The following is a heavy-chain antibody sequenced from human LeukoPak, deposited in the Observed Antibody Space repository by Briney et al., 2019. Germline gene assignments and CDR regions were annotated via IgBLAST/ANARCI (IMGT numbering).Heavy chain of an antibody. CDR3: AGVSPLKWLIDY. V-gene: IGHV4-59*01. CDR2: IYYSGST. D-gene: IGHD5-12*01. J-gene: IGHJ4*02. Sequence: SETLSLTCTVPGGSISSYYWSWIRQPPGKGLEWIGYIYYSGSTNYNPSLKSRVTISVDTSKNQFSLKLSSVTAADTAVYYCAGVSPLKWLIDYWGQGTLVTVSS. CDR1: GGSISSYY.